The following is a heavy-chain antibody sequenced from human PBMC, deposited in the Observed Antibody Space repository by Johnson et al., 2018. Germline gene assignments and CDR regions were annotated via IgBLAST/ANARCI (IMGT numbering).Heavy chain of an antibody. CDR3: ARSRVTWGAFDS. Sequence: VQLVETGAEVKKPGSSVKVSCKASGGTFSSYSISWVRQAPGQGLEWMGGIIPIFGTANYEQKFQGRVTITADESTSTAYMELSSLRSEATAVYYCARSRVTWGAFDSWGQGTMVTVSS. V-gene: IGHV1-69*01. J-gene: IGHJ3*02. CDR1: GGTFSSYS. D-gene: IGHD4-23*01. CDR2: IIPIFGTA.